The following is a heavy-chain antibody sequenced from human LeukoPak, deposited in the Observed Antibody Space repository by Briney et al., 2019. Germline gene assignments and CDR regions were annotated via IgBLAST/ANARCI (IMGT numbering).Heavy chain of an antibody. V-gene: IGHV3-23*01. J-gene: IGHJ4*02. CDR1: GFTFSTNA. D-gene: IGHD1-26*01. CDR2: ISGSGAST. Sequence: EGSLRLSCLTSGFTFSTNAMSWVRQAPGKGLEWISGISGSGASTYYADSVTGRFTISRDNSRNTLYLQMNSLGGDDTAVYYCAKDVGKWESLHFFGYWGQGTLVTVSS. CDR3: AKDVGKWESLHFFGY.